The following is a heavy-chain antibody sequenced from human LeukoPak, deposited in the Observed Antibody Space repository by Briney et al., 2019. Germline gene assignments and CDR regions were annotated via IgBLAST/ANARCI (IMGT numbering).Heavy chain of an antibody. CDR2: IYYSGST. J-gene: IGHJ5*02. CDR3: ARQGGDTMVRGVIKDWFDP. Sequence: SETLSLTCSVSGGSISSSSYYWGWIRQPPGKGLEWIGNIYYSGSTYYNPSLKSRVTISVDTSKNHFSLKLNSVTAADTAVYYCARQGGDTMVRGVIKDWFDPWGQGTLVTVSS. D-gene: IGHD3-10*01. CDR1: GGSISSSSYY. V-gene: IGHV4-39*01.